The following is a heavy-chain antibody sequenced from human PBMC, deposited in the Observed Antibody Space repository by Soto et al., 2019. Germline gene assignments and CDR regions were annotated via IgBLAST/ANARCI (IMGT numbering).Heavy chain of an antibody. J-gene: IGHJ4*02. CDR1: GASISYGGFS. V-gene: IGHV4-30-2*06. D-gene: IGHD6-13*01. CDR2: ISHLENT. Sequence: PSETLSLTCTVSGASISYGGFSWSWIRQSPGKGLEWIGYISHLENTYLHPSFKSRLTMSIDRTRNQFSLKLSSVTAADMAVYYCARVRTWNRRFSSSPTLYYFDYWGQGTLVTVSS. CDR3: ARVRTWNRRFSSSPTLYYFDY.